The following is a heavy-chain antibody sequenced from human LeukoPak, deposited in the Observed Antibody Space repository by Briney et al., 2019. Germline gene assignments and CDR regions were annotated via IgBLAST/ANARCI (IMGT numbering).Heavy chain of an antibody. CDR1: GYTFTSYY. J-gene: IGHJ1*01. CDR2: INPSGGST. D-gene: IGHD6-19*01. CDR3: ARWDPIAVAGLRSKEPAEYFQH. V-gene: IGHV1-46*01. Sequence: ASVKVSCKASGYTFTSYYMHWVRQAPGQGLEWMGIINPSGGSTSYAQKFQGRVTMTRDTSTSTVYMELSSLRSEDMAVYYCARWDPIAVAGLRSKEPAEYFQHWGQGTLVTVSS.